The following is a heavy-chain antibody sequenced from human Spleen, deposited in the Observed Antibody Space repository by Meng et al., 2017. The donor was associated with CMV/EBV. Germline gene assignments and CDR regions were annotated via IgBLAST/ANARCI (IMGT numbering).Heavy chain of an antibody. D-gene: IGHD4-23*01. Sequence: GGSLRLSCAASGFTFSIYWMSWVRQAPGKGLEWVANIKEDGSEKYYVDSAKGRFTISRDNAKNSLYLQMNSLRAEDTALYYCAKELTTVVDFYYYGMDVWGQGTTVTVSS. CDR1: GFTFSIYW. J-gene: IGHJ6*02. CDR3: AKELTTVVDFYYYGMDV. V-gene: IGHV3-7*03. CDR2: IKEDGSEK.